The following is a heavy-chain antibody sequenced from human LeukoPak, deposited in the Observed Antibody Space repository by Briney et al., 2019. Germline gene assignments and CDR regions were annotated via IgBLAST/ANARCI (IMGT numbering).Heavy chain of an antibody. D-gene: IGHD1-7*01. Sequence: ASVKVSCKASGYTFTSSDINWVRQATGQGLECMGWMNPNSGNTGYAQKFQGRVTITRNTSISTAYMELSSLRSEDTAVYYCARGVRRGGTRFDPWGQGTLVTVSS. CDR3: ARGVRRGGTRFDP. CDR2: MNPNSGNT. J-gene: IGHJ5*02. CDR1: GYTFTSSD. V-gene: IGHV1-8*03.